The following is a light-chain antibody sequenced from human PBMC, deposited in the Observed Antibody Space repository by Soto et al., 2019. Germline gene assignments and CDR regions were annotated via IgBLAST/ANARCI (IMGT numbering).Light chain of an antibody. J-gene: IGLJ1*01. CDR1: SNDVGTYDF. CDR3: CSYAGSSTYV. CDR2: ETN. V-gene: IGLV2-23*01. Sequence: QSALTQPASVSGSPGQSLTISCNGASNDVGTYDFVSWYQQHPGKAPKLLIYETNKRPSGVSSRFSGSKSGNTASLTISGLQAEDEADYYCCSYAGSSTYVFGTGTKLTVL.